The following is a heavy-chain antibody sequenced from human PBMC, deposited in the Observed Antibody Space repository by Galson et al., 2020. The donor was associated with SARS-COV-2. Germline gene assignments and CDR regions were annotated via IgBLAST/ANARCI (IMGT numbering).Heavy chain of an antibody. CDR3: ATTPAYWNAARWSDDFDI. CDR2: FDPEDVET. Sequence: ASVTVSCKVSGYTLTELSMHWVRQAPGKGLEWMGGFDPEDVETLYAQKFQGRVTMTEDTSTDTAYMELSSLRSEDTAVYYCATTPAYWNAARWSDDFDIWGQGTMVTVSS. D-gene: IGHD1-1*01. J-gene: IGHJ3*02. V-gene: IGHV1-24*01. CDR1: GYTLTELS.